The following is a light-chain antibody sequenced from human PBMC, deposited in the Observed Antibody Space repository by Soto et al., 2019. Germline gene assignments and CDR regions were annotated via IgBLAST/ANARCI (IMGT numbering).Light chain of an antibody. CDR2: GAS. Sequence: EIVMTQSPATLSVYKGERATLSCRASESIGRNLAWYQQRPGQAPRLLIYGASTRAAGIPARFSGGGSGTEFTLTISSLQSEDFAVYYCQRYNSWPPITFGQGTRLETK. V-gene: IGKV3-15*01. J-gene: IGKJ5*01. CDR3: QRYNSWPPIT. CDR1: ESIGRN.